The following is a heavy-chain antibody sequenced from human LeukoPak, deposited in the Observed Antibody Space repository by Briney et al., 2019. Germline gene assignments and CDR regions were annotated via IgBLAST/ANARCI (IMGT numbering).Heavy chain of an antibody. CDR2: IYYSGST. CDR3: AREYVVVVPAATYFDY. D-gene: IGHD2-2*01. V-gene: IGHV4-30-4*01. Sequence: SQTLSLTCTVSGGSISSGDYYWSWIRPPPGKGLEWIGYIYYSGSTYYNPSLKSRVTISVDTSKNQFSLKLSSVTAADTAVYYCAREYVVVVPAATYFDYWGQGTLVTVSS. J-gene: IGHJ4*02. CDR1: GGSISSGDYY.